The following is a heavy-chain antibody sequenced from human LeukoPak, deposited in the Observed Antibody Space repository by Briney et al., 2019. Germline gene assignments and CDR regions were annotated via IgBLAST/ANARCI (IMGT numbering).Heavy chain of an antibody. Sequence: PSETLSLTCTVSGGPISSGGYYWSWIRQHPGKGLEWIGYIYYSGSTYYNPSLKSRVTISVDTSKNQFSLKLSSVTAADTAVYYCARVRLQYHNWFDPWGQGTLVTVSS. CDR2: IYYSGST. J-gene: IGHJ5*02. V-gene: IGHV4-31*03. CDR1: GGPISSGGYY. CDR3: ARVRLQYHNWFDP. D-gene: IGHD4-11*01.